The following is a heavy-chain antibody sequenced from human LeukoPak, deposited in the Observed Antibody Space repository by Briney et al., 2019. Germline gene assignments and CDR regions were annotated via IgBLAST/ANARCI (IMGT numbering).Heavy chain of an antibody. J-gene: IGHJ4*02. Sequence: SETLSLTCTVSGGSISSGSYYWSWIRQPAGKGLEWIGRIYTSGSTNYNPSLKSRVTISVDTSKNQFSLKLSSVTAADTAVYYCARVAGDDYGDPIDYWGQGTLVTVSS. V-gene: IGHV4-61*02. D-gene: IGHD4-17*01. CDR2: IYTSGST. CDR3: ARVAGDDYGDPIDY. CDR1: GGSISSGSYY.